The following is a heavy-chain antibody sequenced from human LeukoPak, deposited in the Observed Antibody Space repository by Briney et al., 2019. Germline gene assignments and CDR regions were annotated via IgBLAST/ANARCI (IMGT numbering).Heavy chain of an antibody. CDR2: IIPIFGTA. CDR3: ARATLDYYDSSGYYDY. J-gene: IGHJ4*02. Sequence: SVKVSCKASGGTFSSYAIGWVRQAPGQGLEWMGGIIPIFGTANYAQKFQGRVTITTDGSTSTAYMELSSLRSEDTAVYYCARATLDYYDSSGYYDYWGQGTLVTVSS. V-gene: IGHV1-69*05. CDR1: GGTFSSYA. D-gene: IGHD3-22*01.